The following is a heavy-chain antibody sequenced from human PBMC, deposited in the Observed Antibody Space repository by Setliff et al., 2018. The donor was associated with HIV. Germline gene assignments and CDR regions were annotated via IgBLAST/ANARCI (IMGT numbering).Heavy chain of an antibody. CDR3: ARQTWEYYDTLTGYYRSPKNFDS. V-gene: IGHV1-2*02. CDR2: IYPNTGGT. Sequence: ASVKVSCKASGYTFTDYYIHWVRQAPGQGLEWIGWIYPNTGGTNYAQKFQGRVTMTRDTSIRTAYMELSSVTAPDTAIYYCARQTWEYYDTLTGYYRSPKNFDSWGQGTLVTVSS. J-gene: IGHJ4*02. CDR1: GYTFTDYY. D-gene: IGHD3-9*01.